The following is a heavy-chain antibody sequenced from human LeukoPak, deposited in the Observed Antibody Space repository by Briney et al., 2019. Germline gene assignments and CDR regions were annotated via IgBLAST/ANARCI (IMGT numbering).Heavy chain of an antibody. J-gene: IGHJ4*02. V-gene: IGHV1-24*01. Sequence: ASVKVSCKASGYTFTGYYMHWVRQAPGKGLEWMGGFDPEDGETIYAQKFQGRVTMTEDTSTDTAYMELSSLRSEDTAVYYCATLLLHYYDSSGYLDRFDYWGQGTLVTVSS. CDR2: FDPEDGET. CDR3: ATLLLHYYDSSGYLDRFDY. CDR1: GYTFTGYY. D-gene: IGHD3-22*01.